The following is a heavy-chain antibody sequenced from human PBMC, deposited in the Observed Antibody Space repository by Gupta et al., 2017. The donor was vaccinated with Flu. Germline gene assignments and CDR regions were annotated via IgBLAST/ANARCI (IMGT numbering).Heavy chain of an antibody. CDR1: GFPFIDSH. D-gene: IGHD3-16*01. J-gene: IGHJ5*02. V-gene: IGHV3-48*02. CDR3: ARDLNWAFIS. Sequence: EGQLVESGGGLVQPGGSLRLSCVFSGFPFIDSHMNWIRQAPGKGLEWISYIGSGGNTDYADSVRGRFTISRDNARDSLFLQMNGLRDEDTALYYCARDLNWAFISWGQGALVTVSS. CDR2: IGSGGNT.